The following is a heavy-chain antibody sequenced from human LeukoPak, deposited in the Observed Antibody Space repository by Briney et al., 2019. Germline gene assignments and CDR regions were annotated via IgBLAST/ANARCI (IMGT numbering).Heavy chain of an antibody. V-gene: IGHV4-59*01. CDR3: ARGRSNYYGMDV. CDR2: IYYNGNT. D-gene: IGHD1-26*01. CDR1: DGSINSYY. J-gene: IGHJ6*02. Sequence: SGTLSLTCSVSDGSINSYYWNRIRRPPGKGLEWIGYIYYNGNTNYSPSLKSRVTMSVDTSKNLFSLKVSSVTAADTAVYYCARGRSNYYGMDVWGQGTTVTVSS.